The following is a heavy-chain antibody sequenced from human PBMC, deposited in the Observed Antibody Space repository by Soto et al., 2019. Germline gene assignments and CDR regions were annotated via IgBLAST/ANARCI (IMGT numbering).Heavy chain of an antibody. J-gene: IGHJ4*02. CDR3: PRDHHSYYDTSGYFPYFDF. Sequence: SETLSLTCTVSGGSVNTAPYHWSWIRQSPRNGLEWIGNIYYTGSTNYNPSFEGRVAISLDTSNNQFSLRLTSLTAADTAVYFCPRDHHSYYDTSGYFPYFDFWGQGTLVTVSS. CDR2: IYYTGST. D-gene: IGHD3-22*01. CDR1: GGSVNTAPYH. V-gene: IGHV4-61*01.